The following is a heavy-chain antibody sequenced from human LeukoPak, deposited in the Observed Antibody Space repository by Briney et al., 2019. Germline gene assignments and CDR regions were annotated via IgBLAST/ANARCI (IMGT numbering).Heavy chain of an antibody. D-gene: IGHD3-22*01. CDR1: GFTFSTYR. CDR2: LSSSSSSI. CDR3: ARARDNYDRSGFSALDY. J-gene: IGHJ4*02. Sequence: GGSLRLSCAAPGFTFSTYRMNWVRQAPGKGLEWVSSLSSSSSSIFYADSVKGRFTISRDNARNSLYLQMDSLRAEDTAVYYCARARDNYDRSGFSALDYWGQGTLVTVSS. V-gene: IGHV3-21*01.